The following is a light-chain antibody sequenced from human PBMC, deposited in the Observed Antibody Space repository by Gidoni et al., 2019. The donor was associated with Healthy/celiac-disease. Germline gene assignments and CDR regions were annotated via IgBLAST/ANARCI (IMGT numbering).Light chain of an antibody. CDR2: AAS. Sequence: DIQMTQSPSSLSASVGDRVTITCRARKSISTYLNWYQQKPGKAPKLLIYAASSLQSGVPSRFSGSGSATDFTLTISSLQPEDFATYYCQQSYSTPPITFXXXTRLEIK. J-gene: IGKJ5*01. CDR3: QQSYSTPPIT. CDR1: KSISTY. V-gene: IGKV1-39*01.